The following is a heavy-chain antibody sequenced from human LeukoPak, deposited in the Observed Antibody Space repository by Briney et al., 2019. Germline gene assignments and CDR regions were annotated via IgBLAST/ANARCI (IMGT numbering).Heavy chain of an antibody. J-gene: IGHJ3*02. V-gene: IGHV3-23*01. Sequence: GGSLRLSCAASGFTFSSYAMSWVRQAPGKGLEWVSAISGSGGSTYYADSVKGRFTISRDNSKNTLYLQMNSLRAEDTAVYYCAKVPHYYYDSSGYYPDAFDIWGQGTMVTVSS. D-gene: IGHD3-22*01. CDR3: AKVPHYYYDSSGYYPDAFDI. CDR1: GFTFSSYA. CDR2: ISGSGGST.